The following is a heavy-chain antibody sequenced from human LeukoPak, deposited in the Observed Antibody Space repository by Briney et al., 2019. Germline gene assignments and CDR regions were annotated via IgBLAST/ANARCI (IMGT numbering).Heavy chain of an antibody. CDR2: ISAYNGNT. CDR1: GYFFTSYG. V-gene: IGHV1-18*01. CDR3: ARVLYYDFWSGPAPSWFDP. D-gene: IGHD3-3*01. J-gene: IGHJ5*02. Sequence: ASVKVSCKASGYFFTSYGISWVRQAPGQGLEWMGWISAYNGNTNYAQKPQGRVTMTTDTSTSTAYMELRSLRSDDTAVYYCARVLYYDFWSGPAPSWFDPWGQGTLVTVSS.